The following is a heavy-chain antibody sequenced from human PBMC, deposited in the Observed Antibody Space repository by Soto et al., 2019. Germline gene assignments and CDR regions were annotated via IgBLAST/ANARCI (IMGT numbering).Heavy chain of an antibody. V-gene: IGHV3-23*01. CDR2: ISGSGGST. Sequence: EVQLLESGGDLVQPGGSLRLSCAVSGFTFSNYGMTWVRQAPGKVLEWVSVISGSGGSTYYADSVKGRFSISRDNSKNTLYLQMNILSAEEPSLYYCAECPPVWINKWCCGPWGPGTLVTVSS. CDR3: AECPPVWINKWCCGP. D-gene: IGHD2-8*01. CDR1: GFTFSNYG. J-gene: IGHJ4*01.